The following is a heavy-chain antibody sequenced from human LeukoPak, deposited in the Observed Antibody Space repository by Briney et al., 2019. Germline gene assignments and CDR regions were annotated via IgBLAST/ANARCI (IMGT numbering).Heavy chain of an antibody. V-gene: IGHV3-48*02. CDR3: ASSGSYRFDY. Sequence: GGSLRLSCATSGFIFSSYSMNWVRQAPGKGLGWVSHITASGTAMFYADSVKGRFTISRDNAKNSLYLQMNSLRDEDTAVYYCASSGSYRFDYWGQGTLVTVSS. J-gene: IGHJ4*02. D-gene: IGHD1-26*01. CDR2: ITASGTAM. CDR1: GFIFSSYS.